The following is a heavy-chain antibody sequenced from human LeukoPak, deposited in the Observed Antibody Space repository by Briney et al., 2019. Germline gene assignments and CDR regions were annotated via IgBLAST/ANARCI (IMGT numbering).Heavy chain of an antibody. V-gene: IGHV3-15*01. D-gene: IGHD1-26*01. J-gene: IGHJ4*02. CDR2: IRNKSDGGTA. CDR1: GFTFSSYW. Sequence: GGSLRLSCAASGFTFSSYWMSWVRQAPGKGLVFVGRIRNKSDGGTADSADPLKGRFTIPRDDSTNTLYLQMNSLESEDTAVYYCTTWGGSFSRYWGQGTLVTVSS. CDR3: TTWGGSFSRY.